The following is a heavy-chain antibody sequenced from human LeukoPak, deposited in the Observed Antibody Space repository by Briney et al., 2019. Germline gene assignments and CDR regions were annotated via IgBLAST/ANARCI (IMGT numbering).Heavy chain of an antibody. CDR3: ARDEWLGYYGMDV. Sequence: PGGSLRLSCAASGFTFSSYAMHWVRQAPGKGLEYVSAISSNGGSTYYANSVKGRFTISRDNSKNTLYLQMNSLRAEDTAVYYCARDEWLGYYGMDVWGQGTTVTVSS. D-gene: IGHD3-3*01. J-gene: IGHJ6*02. CDR1: GFTFSSYA. V-gene: IGHV3-64*01. CDR2: ISSNGGST.